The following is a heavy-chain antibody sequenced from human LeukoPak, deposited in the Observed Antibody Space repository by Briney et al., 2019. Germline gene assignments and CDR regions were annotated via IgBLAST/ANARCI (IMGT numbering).Heavy chain of an antibody. Sequence: ASVKVSCKASGYTFTSYGISWVRQAPGQGLEWMGWISAYNGNTNYAQNLQGRVTMTTDTSTSTAYMELRSLRSDDTGVYYCARDRLRCASSTSCSPNDYWGQGTLVTVSS. CDR2: ISAYNGNT. D-gene: IGHD2-2*01. CDR1: GYTFTSYG. V-gene: IGHV1-18*01. J-gene: IGHJ4*02. CDR3: ARDRLRCASSTSCSPNDY.